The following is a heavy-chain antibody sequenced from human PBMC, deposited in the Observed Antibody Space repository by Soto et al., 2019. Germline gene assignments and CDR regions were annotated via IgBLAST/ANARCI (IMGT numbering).Heavy chain of an antibody. V-gene: IGHV1-8*01. Sequence: QVQLVQSGAKVKKPGASVKVSCKASGYTFTSYDINWVRQATGQGLEWMGWMNPNSGNTDYAQKFQGRVTMTRNTSISTAYMELSSLRSEDTAVYYCARERSAAGAGWFDPWGQGTLVTVSS. CDR1: GYTFTSYD. J-gene: IGHJ5*02. CDR3: ARERSAAGAGWFDP. D-gene: IGHD6-13*01. CDR2: MNPNSGNT.